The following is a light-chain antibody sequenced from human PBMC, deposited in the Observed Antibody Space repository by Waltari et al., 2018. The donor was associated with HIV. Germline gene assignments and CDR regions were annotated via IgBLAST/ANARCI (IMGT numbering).Light chain of an antibody. J-gene: IGLJ2*01. Sequence: SSELTQDPAVSVALRQTVRITCQGDSLRNYYATWYQQKPGQAPRRVIYAENNRPSGIPDRFSGSSSGNTASLTITGAQAEYEAHYYCSSRDSSINRVVFGGGTGLTVL. CDR1: SLRNYY. V-gene: IGLV3-19*01. CDR3: SSRDSSINRVV. CDR2: AEN.